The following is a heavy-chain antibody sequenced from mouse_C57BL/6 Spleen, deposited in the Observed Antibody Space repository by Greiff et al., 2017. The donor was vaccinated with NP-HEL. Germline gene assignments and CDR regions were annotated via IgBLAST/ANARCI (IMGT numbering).Heavy chain of an antibody. D-gene: IGHD1-1*01. CDR1: GFTFSDYG. CDR3: AILLLYLEV. V-gene: IGHV5-17*01. CDR2: ISSGSSSI. Sequence: EVKLVESGGGLVKPGGSLKLSCAASGFTFSDYGMHWVRQAPEKGLEWVAYISSGSSSIYYADTVKGRFTISRDNAKNTLFLQKTNLRTEDTAMYYCAILLLYLEVGGKGTTVTVSS. J-gene: IGHJ1*03.